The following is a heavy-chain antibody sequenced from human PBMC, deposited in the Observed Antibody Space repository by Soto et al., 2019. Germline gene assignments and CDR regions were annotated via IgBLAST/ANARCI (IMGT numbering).Heavy chain of an antibody. CDR1: GGTFSSYA. J-gene: IGHJ4*02. D-gene: IGHD3-3*01. V-gene: IGHV1-69*13. CDR3: ARGLVLRFLEWLSPFDY. Sequence: ASVKVSCKASGGTFSSYAISWVRQAPGQGLEWMGGIIPIFGTANYAQKFQGRVTITADESTSTAYMELSSLRSEDTAVYYCARGLVLRFLEWLSPFDYWGQGTLVTVS. CDR2: IIPIFGTA.